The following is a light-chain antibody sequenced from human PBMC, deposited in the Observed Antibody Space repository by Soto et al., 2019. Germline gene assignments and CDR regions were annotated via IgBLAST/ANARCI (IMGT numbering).Light chain of an antibody. V-gene: IGKV3-15*01. CDR1: QSINSD. CDR2: AAS. CDR3: QQYNDWPWT. Sequence: EKVLTQSPATLSVSPGDRATLSCRASQSINSDLAWYQQKPGQTPRLLIYAASTRATGIPARFGGSGSGTEFTLLISSLQSEDFAVYYCQQYNDWPWTFGQGTKVEIK. J-gene: IGKJ1*01.